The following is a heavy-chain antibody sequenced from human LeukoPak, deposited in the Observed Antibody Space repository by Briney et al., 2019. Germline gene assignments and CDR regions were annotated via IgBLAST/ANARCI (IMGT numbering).Heavy chain of an antibody. CDR3: AKKPLGYCSGGSCYPFDY. D-gene: IGHD2-15*01. CDR1: GFTFSSYA. J-gene: IGHJ4*02. V-gene: IGHV3-23*01. CDR2: ISGSGGST. Sequence: PGGSLRLSCAASGFTFSSYAMSWVRQAPGKGLEWVSGISGSGGSTYYADSVEGRFTISRDNSKNTLYLQMNSLRAEDTAVYYCAKKPLGYCSGGSCYPFDYWGQGTLVTVSS.